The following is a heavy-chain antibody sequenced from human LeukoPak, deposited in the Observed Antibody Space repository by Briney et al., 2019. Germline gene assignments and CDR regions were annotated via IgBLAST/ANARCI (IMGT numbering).Heavy chain of an antibody. V-gene: IGHV3-48*03. CDR2: ISSSGSTI. CDR1: GFTFSSYE. J-gene: IGHJ4*02. Sequence: GVLRLSCAASGFTFSSYEMNWVRQAPGKGLEWVSYISSSGSTIYYADSVKARFTISRDNAKNSLFLQMNSLRAEDTAVYYCARVAAMTGTVIDYWGQGTLVTVSS. CDR3: ARVAAMTGTVIDY. D-gene: IGHD6-19*01.